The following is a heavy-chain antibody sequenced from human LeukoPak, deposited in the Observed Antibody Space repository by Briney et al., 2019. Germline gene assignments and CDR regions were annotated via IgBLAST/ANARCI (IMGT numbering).Heavy chain of an antibody. J-gene: IGHJ4*02. CDR2: IYYSGST. V-gene: IGHV4-59*01. Sequence: PSETLSLTCTVAGVSISSYYWSWIRQPPGKGLEWIGYIYYSGSTNYNPSLKSRVTISVDTSKNQFSLKLSSVTAADTAVYYCARADYYGSGSFYWGQGTLVTVSS. CDR3: ARADYYGSGSFY. D-gene: IGHD3-10*01. CDR1: GVSISSYY.